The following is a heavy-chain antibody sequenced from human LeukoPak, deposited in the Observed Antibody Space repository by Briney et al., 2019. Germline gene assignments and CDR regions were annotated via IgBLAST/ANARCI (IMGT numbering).Heavy chain of an antibody. D-gene: IGHD2-2*01. CDR3: ARDMRDDGCDI. CDR1: GITISGFR. CDR2: IKEDGGEI. J-gene: IGHJ3*02. V-gene: IGHV3-7*01. Sequence: GGSVRFTCAASGITISGFRRSWDRQAPGKGLEWVAFIKEDGGEIYYVDSVKGRFTISRDNAENSLYLQMNSLRAEDTAVYYWARDMRDDGCDILGQGTMVTVSS.